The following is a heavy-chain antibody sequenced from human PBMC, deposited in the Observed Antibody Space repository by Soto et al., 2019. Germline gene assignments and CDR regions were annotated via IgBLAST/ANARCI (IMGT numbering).Heavy chain of an antibody. CDR2: INAGNGNT. J-gene: IGHJ5*02. CDR3: ARGPRGSYGETWFDH. Sequence: QVQLVQSGAEVKKPGASVKVSCKASGYTFTSYAMHWVRQAPGQRLEWMGWINAGNGNTKYSQKFQGRVTITRDTSASTAYMELSSLRAEDTAVDYCARGPRGSYGETWFDHWGQGTLVTVSS. D-gene: IGHD1-26*01. CDR1: GYTFTSYA. V-gene: IGHV1-3*01.